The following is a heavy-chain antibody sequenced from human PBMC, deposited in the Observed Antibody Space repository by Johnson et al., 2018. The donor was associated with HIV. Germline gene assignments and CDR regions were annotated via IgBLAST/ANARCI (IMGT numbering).Heavy chain of an antibody. V-gene: IGHV3-48*03. CDR2: ISSSGSTI. D-gene: IGHD1-26*01. J-gene: IGHJ3*02. Sequence: VQLVESGGGLVQPGGSLRLSCAASGFTFSSYEMNWVRQAPGKGLEWVSYISSSGSTIYYADSVKGRFTISRDNAKNSLYLQMNSLRAEDTAVYYCARGASGGQRRGAFHIWGQGTMVTVSS. CDR3: ARGASGGQRRGAFHI. CDR1: GFTFSSYE.